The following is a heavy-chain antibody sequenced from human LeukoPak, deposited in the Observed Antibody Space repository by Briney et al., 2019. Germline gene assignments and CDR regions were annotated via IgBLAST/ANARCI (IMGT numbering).Heavy chain of an antibody. CDR3: ARDLGVAASFDAFDI. Sequence: SVKVSCKASGGTFSSYAISWVRQAPGQGLEWMGRIIPILGIANYAQKFQGRVTITADKSTSTAYMELSSLRSEDTAVYYCARDLGVAASFDAFDIWGQGTMVTVSS. V-gene: IGHV1-69*04. D-gene: IGHD2-15*01. CDR2: IIPILGIA. J-gene: IGHJ3*02. CDR1: GGTFSSYA.